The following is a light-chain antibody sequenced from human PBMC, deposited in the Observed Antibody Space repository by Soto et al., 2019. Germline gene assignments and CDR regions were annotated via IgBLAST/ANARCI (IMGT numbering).Light chain of an antibody. CDR1: SSDVGGYDY. Sequence: QSVLTQPASVSGSPGQSITISCTGTSSDVGGYDYVSWYQLHPAKAPKLMVFEVSNRPSGVSYSFSGTKSGNTASLTISGLQAEDEADYFCSSYSISTAYLFGTGTKLTVL. CDR2: EVS. V-gene: IGLV2-14*01. J-gene: IGLJ1*01. CDR3: SSYSISTAYL.